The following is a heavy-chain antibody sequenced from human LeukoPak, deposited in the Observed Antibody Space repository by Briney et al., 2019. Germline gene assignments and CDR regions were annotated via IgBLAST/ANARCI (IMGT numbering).Heavy chain of an antibody. Sequence: SVKVSCKASGGTFSSYAISWVRQAPGQGLEWMGGIIPIFGTANYAQKFQGRVTMTTDTSTSTAYMELRSLRSDDTAVYYCARDMVRGVIIPDYWGQGTLVTVSS. J-gene: IGHJ4*02. CDR2: IIPIFGTA. CDR1: GGTFSSYA. CDR3: ARDMVRGVIIPDY. D-gene: IGHD3-10*01. V-gene: IGHV1-69*05.